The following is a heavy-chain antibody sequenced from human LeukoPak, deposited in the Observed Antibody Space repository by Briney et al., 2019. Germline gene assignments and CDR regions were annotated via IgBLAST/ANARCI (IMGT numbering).Heavy chain of an antibody. CDR2: INSDGSST. J-gene: IGHJ5*02. Sequence: GGSLRLSCAASGFTFSSYWMHWVRQAPGEGLVCVSRINSDGSSTSYADSVKGRFTISRDNAKNTLYLQMNSLRAEDTAVYYCARDGCSSTSCYADWFDPWGTGTLVTVSS. V-gene: IGHV3-74*01. D-gene: IGHD2-2*01. CDR3: ARDGCSSTSCYADWFDP. CDR1: GFTFSSYW.